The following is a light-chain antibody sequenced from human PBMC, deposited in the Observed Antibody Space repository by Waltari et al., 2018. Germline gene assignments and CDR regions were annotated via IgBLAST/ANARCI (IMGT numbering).Light chain of an antibody. CDR3: QAWDSGTVV. CDR2: QNG. V-gene: IGLV3-1*01. J-gene: IGLJ2*01. Sequence: SYELTQAPSVSVSPGQTASITCSGDKLGDKYLNWYQHKPGQSPVLVIYQNGRRRSGIPDGFSGSICRKTATLTISAAQAMDEADYYCQAWDSGTVVFGGGTKLTVL. CDR1: KLGDKY.